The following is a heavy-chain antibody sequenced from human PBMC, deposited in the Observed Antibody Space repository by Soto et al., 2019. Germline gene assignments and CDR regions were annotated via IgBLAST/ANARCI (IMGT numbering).Heavy chain of an antibody. CDR3: AKDRERDAWYEDY. CDR1: GFSFSTYA. CDR2: ISGSDGST. V-gene: IGHV3-23*01. J-gene: IGHJ4*02. D-gene: IGHD6-13*01. Sequence: DVQLLESGGGLVQPGGSLRLSCVASGFSFSTYAMSWVRQPPGKGLEWVSVISGSDGSTYYADSVKGRFTISRDNSKNPLYLQMNSLRAEDTAVYYCAKDRERDAWYEDYWGQGTLVTVSS.